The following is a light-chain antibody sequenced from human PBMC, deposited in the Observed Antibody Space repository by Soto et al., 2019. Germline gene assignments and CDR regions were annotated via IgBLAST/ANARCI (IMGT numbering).Light chain of an antibody. CDR3: AAWDDSLSGAV. CDR1: SSNIGSNY. J-gene: IGLJ7*01. CDR2: RNN. Sequence: QTVVTQPPSASGTPGQRVTISCSGSSSNIGSNYVYWYQQLPGTAPKLLIYRNNQWPSGVPDRFSGSKSGTSASLAISGLRSEDEADYYCAAWDDSLSGAVFGGGTKLTVL. V-gene: IGLV1-47*01.